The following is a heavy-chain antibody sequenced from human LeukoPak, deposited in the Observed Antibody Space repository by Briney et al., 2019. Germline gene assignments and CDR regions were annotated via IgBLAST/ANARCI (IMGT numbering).Heavy chain of an antibody. D-gene: IGHD3-9*01. CDR2: IYTSGST. CDR1: GGSISSYY. CDR3: ARGVLRYFDSSSGNNWFDP. V-gene: IGHV4-4*07. Sequence: SETLSLTCTVSGGSISSYYWSWIRHPAGKGLEWIGRIYTSGSTNYNPSLKSRVTMSVDTSKNQFSLKLSSVTAADTAVYYCARGVLRYFDSSSGNNWFDPWGQGTLVTVSS. J-gene: IGHJ5*02.